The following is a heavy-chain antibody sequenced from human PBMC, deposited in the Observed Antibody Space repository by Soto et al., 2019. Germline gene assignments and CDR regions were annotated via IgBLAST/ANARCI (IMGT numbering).Heavy chain of an antibody. CDR2: INAGNGNT. Sequence: ASVKVSCKASGYTFTSYAMHWVRQAPGQRLEWMGWINAGNGNTKYSQKFQGRVTITRDTSASTAYMELSSLRSEDTAVYYCASERSITIFGVVPYYMDVWGKGTTVTV. D-gene: IGHD3-3*01. J-gene: IGHJ6*03. CDR1: GYTFTSYA. CDR3: ASERSITIFGVVPYYMDV. V-gene: IGHV1-3*01.